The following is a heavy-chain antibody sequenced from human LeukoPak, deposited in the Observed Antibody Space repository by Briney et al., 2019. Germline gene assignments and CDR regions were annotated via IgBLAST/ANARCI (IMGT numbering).Heavy chain of an antibody. CDR3: AHRPGGGSRRIFGFDY. CDR2: IYWNDDK. V-gene: IGHV2-5*01. Sequence: SGPTLVNPTQTLTLTCTFSGFSLSTSGVGVGWIRQPPGKALEWLALIYWNDDKRYSPSLKSRLTITKDTSKNQVVLTMTNMDPVDTATYYCAHRPGGGSRRIFGFDYWGQGTLVTVSS. J-gene: IGHJ4*02. D-gene: IGHD3-3*01. CDR1: GFSLSTSGVG.